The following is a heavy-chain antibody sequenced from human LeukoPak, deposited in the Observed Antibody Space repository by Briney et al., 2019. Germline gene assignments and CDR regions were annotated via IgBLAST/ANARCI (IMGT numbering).Heavy chain of an antibody. D-gene: IGHD6-13*01. V-gene: IGHV3-23*01. CDR1: GFTFSSYA. Sequence: GGSLRLSCAASGFTFSSYAMSWVRQAPGKGLEWVSAISGSGGSTYYADSVKGRFTISRDNSKNTLYLQMNSLRAEDTAVYYCASHIAAAGTPFSGMDVWGQGTKVTVSS. CDR3: ASHIAAAGTPFSGMDV. J-gene: IGHJ6*02. CDR2: ISGSGGST.